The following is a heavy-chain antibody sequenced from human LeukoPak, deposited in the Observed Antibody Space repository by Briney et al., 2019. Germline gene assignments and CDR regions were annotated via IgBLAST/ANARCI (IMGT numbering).Heavy chain of an antibody. CDR2: ISGSDTAP. CDR1: GFTFSSFA. Sequence: GGSLRLSCAASGFTSGFTFSSFAMSWVRQAPGKGLEWVSAISGSDTAPHYAASVRGRFTISRDNSKSTLYLEMNSLRAEDTAIYYCAKDISSTSRTPFDPWGQGTLVTVSS. V-gene: IGHV3-23*01. CDR3: AKDISSTSRTPFDP. D-gene: IGHD3-3*02. J-gene: IGHJ5*02.